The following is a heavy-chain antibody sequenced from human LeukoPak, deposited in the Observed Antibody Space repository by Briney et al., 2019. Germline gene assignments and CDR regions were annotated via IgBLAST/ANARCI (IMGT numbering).Heavy chain of an antibody. Sequence: GGSLRLSCATSGFTFSDYAMTWVRQAPGKGLEWVSSTAPAHYADSVKGRFTVSRDDSKNTLFLQMNSLRAEDTAIYYCAKDSFSYNGVFDALDVWGHGTMVTVSS. J-gene: IGHJ3*01. D-gene: IGHD2-8*01. V-gene: IGHV3-23*01. CDR2: TAPA. CDR3: AKDSFSYNGVFDALDV. CDR1: GFTFSDYA.